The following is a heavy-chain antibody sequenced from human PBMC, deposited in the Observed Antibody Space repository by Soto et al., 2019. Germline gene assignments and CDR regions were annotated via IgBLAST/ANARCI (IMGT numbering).Heavy chain of an antibody. CDR1: GGTFSSYA. J-gene: IGHJ6*02. CDR2: IIPIFGTA. Sequence: QVQLVQSGAEVKKPGSSVKVSCKASGGTFSSYAISWVRQAPGQGLEWMGGIIPIFGTANYAQKFQGRVTITADESTRTAYMEXXSXRXXDTAVYYCARTYSSSWYETESPNVNRRDYYYGMDVWGQGTTVTVSS. CDR3: ARTYSSSWYETESPNVNRRDYYYGMDV. D-gene: IGHD6-13*01. V-gene: IGHV1-69*12.